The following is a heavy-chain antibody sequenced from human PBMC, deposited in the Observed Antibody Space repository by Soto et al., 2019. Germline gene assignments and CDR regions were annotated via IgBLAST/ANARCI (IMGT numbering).Heavy chain of an antibody. D-gene: IGHD3-10*01. V-gene: IGHV3-21*01. CDR1: GFTFTDYT. Sequence: GGSLRLSCAASGFTFTDYTLNWVRQAPGKGLEWVSSISGSSSYIFYADSVKGRFTVSRDNVERLLYLEMSSLRAEDTAIYYCAGGARFTMVRGVISELDYWGQGTPVTVSS. CDR3: AGGARFTMVRGVISELDY. J-gene: IGHJ4*02. CDR2: ISGSSSYI.